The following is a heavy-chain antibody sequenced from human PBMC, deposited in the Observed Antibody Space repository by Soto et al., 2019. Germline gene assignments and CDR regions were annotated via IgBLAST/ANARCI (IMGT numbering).Heavy chain of an antibody. Sequence: EVQLLESGGGLVQPGGSLRLSCAASGFTFSSYAMSWVRQAPGKGLEWVSAISGSGGSTYYADSVKGRFTISRDNSKNTLYLQMNSLRAEDTAVYYCALDSSGYLYAASDYWGQGTLVTVSS. CDR1: GFTFSSYA. CDR3: ALDSSGYLYAASDY. D-gene: IGHD3-22*01. J-gene: IGHJ4*02. V-gene: IGHV3-23*01. CDR2: ISGSGGST.